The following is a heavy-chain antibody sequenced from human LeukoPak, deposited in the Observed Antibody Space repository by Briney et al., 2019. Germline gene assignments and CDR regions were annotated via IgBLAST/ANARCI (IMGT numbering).Heavy chain of an antibody. CDR2: MNPKSGSA. V-gene: IGHV1-8*03. D-gene: IGHD6-19*01. Sequence: ASVKVSCKASGYTFTSFDINWVRQATGQRLEWMGWMNPKSGSAGYARNFQGRVTFTRDTSISTAYMELSSLTSEDTAVYYCARDQGAVVDWGQGTLVTVSS. CDR3: ARDQGAVVD. J-gene: IGHJ4*02. CDR1: GYTFTSFD.